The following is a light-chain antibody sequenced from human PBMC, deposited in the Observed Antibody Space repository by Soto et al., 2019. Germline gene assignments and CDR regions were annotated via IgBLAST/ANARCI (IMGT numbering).Light chain of an antibody. Sequence: DIQMTQSPSSLSASVGDRVTITCRASQSISSYLNWYQQKPGKAPKVLIYAAFSLQSGVPSRFSGSGSGTDFTLTISSLEPKDFATYYCQQSYSTPWTFGQGTKVEIK. CDR2: AAF. CDR1: QSISSY. J-gene: IGKJ1*01. V-gene: IGKV1-39*01. CDR3: QQSYSTPWT.